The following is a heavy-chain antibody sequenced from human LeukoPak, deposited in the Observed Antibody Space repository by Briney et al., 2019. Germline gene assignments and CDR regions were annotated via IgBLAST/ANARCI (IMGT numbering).Heavy chain of an antibody. CDR2: IYYSGST. CDR3: ARYKHSSGYYTIDY. CDR1: GGSISSGGYY. V-gene: IGHV4-31*03. J-gene: IGHJ4*02. Sequence: TLSLTCTVSGGSISSGGYYWSWIRQHPGKGLEWIGYIYYSGSTYYNPSLKSRVTISVDTSKNQFSLKLSSVTAADTAVYYCARYKHSSGYYTIDYWGQGTLVTVSS. D-gene: IGHD3-22*01.